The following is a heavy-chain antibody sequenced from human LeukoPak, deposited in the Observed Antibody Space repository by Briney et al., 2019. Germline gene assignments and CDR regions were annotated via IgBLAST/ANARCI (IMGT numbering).Heavy chain of an antibody. CDR2: ISSSSSTI. CDR3: ARDPSPPYYDFWSGYPNYYYYYYMDV. D-gene: IGHD3-3*01. CDR1: GFTFSSYS. Sequence: GGSLRLSCAASGFTFSSYSMNWVRQAPGKGLEWVSYISSSSSTIYYADSVKGRFTISRDNAKNSLYLQMNSLRAEDTAVYYCARDPSPPYYDFWSGYPNYYYYYYMDVWGKGTTVTVSS. J-gene: IGHJ6*03. V-gene: IGHV3-48*01.